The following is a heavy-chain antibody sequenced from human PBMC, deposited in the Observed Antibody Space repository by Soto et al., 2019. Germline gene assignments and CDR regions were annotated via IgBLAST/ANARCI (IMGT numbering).Heavy chain of an antibody. D-gene: IGHD2-15*01. Sequence: SVKVSCKASGGTFSSYAISWVRQAPGQGLQWMGGIIPIFGTANYAQKFQGRVTITADESTSTAYMELSSLRSEDTAVYYCARENCSGSSCYARPDYWGPGXLVTVYS. CDR1: GGTFSSYA. V-gene: IGHV1-69*13. CDR3: ARENCSGSSCYARPDY. CDR2: IIPIFGTA. J-gene: IGHJ4*02.